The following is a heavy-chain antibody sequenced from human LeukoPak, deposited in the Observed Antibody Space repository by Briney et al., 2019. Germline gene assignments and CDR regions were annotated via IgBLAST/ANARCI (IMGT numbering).Heavy chain of an antibody. Sequence: TPSETLSLTCTVSGYSISSGYYWGWIRQPPGKGLEWIGSIYNSGSPFYNPSLKSRVTTSVDTSKNQFSLRLSSVTAADTAVYYCARDRPLYSGSYFDYWGQGTLVTVSS. V-gene: IGHV4-38-2*02. CDR1: GYSISSGYY. D-gene: IGHD1-26*01. CDR3: ARDRPLYSGSYFDY. J-gene: IGHJ4*02. CDR2: IYNSGSP.